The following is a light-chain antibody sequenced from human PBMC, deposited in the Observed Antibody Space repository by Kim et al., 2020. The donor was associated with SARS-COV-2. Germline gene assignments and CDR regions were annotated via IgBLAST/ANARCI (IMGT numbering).Light chain of an antibody. CDR2: DVT. CDR3: SSYTTSTTYV. CDR1: SSDIGSFDY. J-gene: IGLJ1*01. V-gene: IGLV2-14*03. Sequence: GQSLTISCTGTSSDIGSFDYVSWYQQHPGKGPKVLIYDVTNRPSGVSNRFSGSKSGSTASLTISGLQAEDEADYYCSSYTTSTTYVFGSGTKVTVL.